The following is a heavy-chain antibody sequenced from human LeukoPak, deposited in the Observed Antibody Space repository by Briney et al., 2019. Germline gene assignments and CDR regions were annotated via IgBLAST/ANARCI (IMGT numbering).Heavy chain of an antibody. CDR3: ARGDYYGSGSYQNSLYYYMDV. V-gene: IGHV1-18*01. J-gene: IGHJ6*03. CDR1: GYTFTSYG. D-gene: IGHD3-10*01. Sequence: ASVKVSCKASGYTFTSYGISWVRQAPGQGLEWMGWISAYNGNTNYAQKLQGRVTMTTDTSTTTAYMELRSLQSDDTAVYYCARGDYYGSGSYQNSLYYYMDVWGKGTTVTISS. CDR2: ISAYNGNT.